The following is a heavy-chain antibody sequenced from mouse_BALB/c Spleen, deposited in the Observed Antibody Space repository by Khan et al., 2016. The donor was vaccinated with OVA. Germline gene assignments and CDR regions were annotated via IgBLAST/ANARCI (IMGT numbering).Heavy chain of an antibody. J-gene: IGHJ3*01. CDR3: ARAIYDGYPPFAY. Sequence: QVQLQQSGAELAKPGASVKMSCKASGYTFTRYWLHWVKQRPGQGLEWIGYINPSTGYTEYINDYKDKATLTADRSSSTAYMQLSSLTSEDSAVYYCARAIYDGYPPFAYWGQGTLVTVSA. CDR1: GYTFTRYW. V-gene: IGHV1-7*01. D-gene: IGHD2-3*01. CDR2: INPSTGYT.